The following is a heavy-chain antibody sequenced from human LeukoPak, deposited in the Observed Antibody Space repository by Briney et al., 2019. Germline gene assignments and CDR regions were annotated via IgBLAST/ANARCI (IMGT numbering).Heavy chain of an antibody. D-gene: IGHD3-22*01. V-gene: IGHV3-48*03. CDR3: AAEKEGYYDSSGYLDY. J-gene: IGHJ4*02. Sequence: PGGSLRLSSAASGFTFSSYEMNWVRQAPGKGLEWVSYISSSGSTIYYADSVKGRFTISRDNAKNSLYLQMNSLRAEDTAVYYCAAEKEGYYDSSGYLDYWGQGTLVTVSS. CDR2: ISSSGSTI. CDR1: GFTFSSYE.